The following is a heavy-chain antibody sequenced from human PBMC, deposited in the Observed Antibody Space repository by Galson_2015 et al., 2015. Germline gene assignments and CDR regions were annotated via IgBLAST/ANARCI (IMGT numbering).Heavy chain of an antibody. V-gene: IGHV4-31*02. Sequence: GGSISSGGYYWSWIRQHPGKGLEWIGYIYYSGSTYYNPSLKSRVTISVDTSKNQFSLKLSSVTAADTAVYYCARDGIQLWSETLNGMDVWGQGTTVTVSS. CDR2: IYYSGST. D-gene: IGHD5-18*01. CDR1: GGSISSGGYY. CDR3: ARDGIQLWSETLNGMDV. J-gene: IGHJ6*02.